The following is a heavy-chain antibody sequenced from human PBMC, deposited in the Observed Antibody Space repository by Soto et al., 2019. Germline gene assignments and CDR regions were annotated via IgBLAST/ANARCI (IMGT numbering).Heavy chain of an antibody. V-gene: IGHV3-33*01. CDR3: AREAGSKRELPTLSDY. CDR1: GFTFSSYG. Sequence: GGSLRLSCAASGFTFSSYGMHWVRQAPGKGLEWVAVIWYDGSNKYYADSVKGRFTISRDNSKNTLFLQMNSLRAEDTAVYYCAREAGSKRELPTLSDYWGQGTLVTVSS. CDR2: IWYDGSNK. J-gene: IGHJ4*02. D-gene: IGHD1-26*01.